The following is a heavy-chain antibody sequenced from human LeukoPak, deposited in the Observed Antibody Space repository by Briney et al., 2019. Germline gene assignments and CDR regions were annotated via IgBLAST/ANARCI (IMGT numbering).Heavy chain of an antibody. D-gene: IGHD6-19*01. Sequence: TGGSLRLSCAASGFTFSSYEMNWVRQAPGKGLEWVSYICSSGSTIYYADSVKGRFTISRDNAKNSLYLQMNSLRAEDTAVYYCARDFSSGWYGFDYWGQGTLVTVSS. CDR3: ARDFSSGWYGFDY. CDR1: GFTFSSYE. V-gene: IGHV3-48*03. J-gene: IGHJ4*02. CDR2: ICSSGSTI.